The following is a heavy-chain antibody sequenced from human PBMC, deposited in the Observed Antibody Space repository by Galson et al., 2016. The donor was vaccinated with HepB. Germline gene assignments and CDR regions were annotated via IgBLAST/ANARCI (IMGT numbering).Heavy chain of an antibody. V-gene: IGHV1-46*01. CDR1: GYGFTIYD. CDR2: IKPSGGNK. Sequence: SVKVSCKASGYGFTIYDINWVRQATGQGLEWMGIIKPSGGNKIYAQKFQDRVTMTRDTSTSTVYMELISLRSEDTAVYYCAGELDHSFYFDYWGQGTLLTVSS. J-gene: IGHJ4*02. D-gene: IGHD1-14*01. CDR3: AGELDHSFYFDY.